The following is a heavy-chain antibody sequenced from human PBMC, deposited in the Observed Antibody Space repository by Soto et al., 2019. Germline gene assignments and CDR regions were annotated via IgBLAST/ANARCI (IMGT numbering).Heavy chain of an antibody. CDR2: IQSGGPT. Sequence: PGGSLRLSCAASGFTVSSKYMSWVRQAPGKGLEWVSLIQSGGPTYYADSVKGRFTISRDTSENTLHLQMDSLRAEDTAVYYCARDDVLCDGGRCYGVPLDVWGKGTKVTVS. D-gene: IGHD2-15*01. J-gene: IGHJ6*03. CDR1: GFTVSSKY. CDR3: ARDDVLCDGGRCYGVPLDV. V-gene: IGHV3-66*01.